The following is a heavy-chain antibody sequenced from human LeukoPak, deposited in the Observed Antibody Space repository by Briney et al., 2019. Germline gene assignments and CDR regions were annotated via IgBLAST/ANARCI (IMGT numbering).Heavy chain of an antibody. J-gene: IGHJ4*02. CDR2: IKQDGSEK. CDR1: GFTFSSYA. D-gene: IGHD5-12*01. V-gene: IGHV3-7*01. Sequence: PGGSLRLSCAASGFTFSSYAMSWVRQAPGKGLEWVANIKQDGSEKYYVDSVKGRFTISRDNAKNSLYLQMNSLRAEDTAVYYCARDRGGYVSRVYWGQGTLVTVSS. CDR3: ARDRGGYVSRVY.